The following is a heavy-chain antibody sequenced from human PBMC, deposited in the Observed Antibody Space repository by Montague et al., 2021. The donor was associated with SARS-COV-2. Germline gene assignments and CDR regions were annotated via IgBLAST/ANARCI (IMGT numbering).Heavy chain of an antibody. CDR1: GFSLSTSGMC. CDR2: IDWDDNK. V-gene: IGHV2-70*20. J-gene: IGHJ4*02. CDR3: VHYASGSYYFHY. D-gene: IGHD3-10*01. Sequence: PALVKPTQTLTLTCTFSGFSLSTSGMCVSWVRQPPGKALEWLALIDWDDNKFYSTSLKTRLTISKDTSKNQVVLTMTNVDPVDTATYYCVHYASGSYYFHYWGQGTLVTVSS.